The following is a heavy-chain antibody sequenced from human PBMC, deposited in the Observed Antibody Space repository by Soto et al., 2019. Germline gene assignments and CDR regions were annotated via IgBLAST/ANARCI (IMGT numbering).Heavy chain of an antibody. CDR1: GFTFSSYR. CDR3: GVSPSALSPRALKRLMMILLDA. V-gene: IGHV3-30*03. CDR2: ISYDGSQK. Sequence: GGSLRLSCAASGFTFSSYRMHWVRKAPGKGLEWVAVISYDGSQKYSADSVKGRFTISRDNSKNTLYLEINSLPTEATAVYYCGVSPSALSPRALKRLMMILLDAWAQGTLVTFSS. J-gene: IGHJ5*02. D-gene: IGHD1-26*01.